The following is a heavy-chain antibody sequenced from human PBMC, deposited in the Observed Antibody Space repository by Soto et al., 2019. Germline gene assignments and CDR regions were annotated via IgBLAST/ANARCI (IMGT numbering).Heavy chain of an antibody. Sequence: GGSLRLSCAGSGFTLTRSAVSWVRQAPGKGLEWVSSISGSGGSTYYADSVKGRFIISRDNSKSTLYLQMNSLRAEDTAVYYCATGTFNFDSWGQGTLVTVSS. V-gene: IGHV3-23*01. CDR3: ATGTFNFDS. CDR1: GFTLTRSA. J-gene: IGHJ4*02. CDR2: ISGSGGST.